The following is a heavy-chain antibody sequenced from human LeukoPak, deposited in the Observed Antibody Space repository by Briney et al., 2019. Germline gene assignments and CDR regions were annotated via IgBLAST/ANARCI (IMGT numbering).Heavy chain of an antibody. D-gene: IGHD1-14*01. Sequence: ASVKVSCKASGYTFISYYMHWVRQAPGQGLEWMGIINPSGGSTSYAQKFQGRVTMTRDTSTSTVYMELSSLRSEDTAVYYCARDPRKTIYGMDVWGQGTTVTVSS. CDR1: GYTFISYY. CDR3: ARDPRKTIYGMDV. V-gene: IGHV1-46*01. CDR2: INPSGGST. J-gene: IGHJ6*02.